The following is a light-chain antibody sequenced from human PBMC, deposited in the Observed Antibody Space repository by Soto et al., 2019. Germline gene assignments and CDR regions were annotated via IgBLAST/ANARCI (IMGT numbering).Light chain of an antibody. Sequence: DIVMTQSPDSLAVSLGERATINCKSSQSVLYSSNNKNYLAWYQQKSGQPPKLLIYWASTRESGVPDRFSGSGSGTDFTLTISSLQAEDVALYYCQQHYSSPLTFGGGTKVEIK. CDR2: WAS. V-gene: IGKV4-1*01. J-gene: IGKJ4*01. CDR3: QQHYSSPLT. CDR1: QSVLYSSNNKNY.